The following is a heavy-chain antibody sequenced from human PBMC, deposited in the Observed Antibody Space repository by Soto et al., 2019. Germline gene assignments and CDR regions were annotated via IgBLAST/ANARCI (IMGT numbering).Heavy chain of an antibody. CDR1: GGSVSSGSYY. Sequence: QVQLQESGPGLVKPSETLSLTCTVSGGSVSSGSYYWSWIRQPPGKGLEWIGYIYYSGSTNYNPSLKSRGTISVDTSKNQFSLKLSSVTAADTAVYYCAREAWYCSSTSCYTRGHYFDYWGQGTLVTVSS. D-gene: IGHD2-2*02. CDR2: IYYSGST. V-gene: IGHV4-61*01. J-gene: IGHJ4*02. CDR3: AREAWYCSSTSCYTRGHYFDY.